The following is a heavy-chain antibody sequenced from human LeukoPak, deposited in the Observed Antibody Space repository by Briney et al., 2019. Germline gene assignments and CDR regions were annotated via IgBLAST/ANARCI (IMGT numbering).Heavy chain of an antibody. CDR3: ARESYSGWSYYYYYGMDV. CDR2: INTNTGNP. Sequence: ASVKVSCKASGYTFTSYAMNWVRQAPGQGLEWMGWINTNTGNPTYAQGFTGRFVFSLDTSVSTAYLQISSLKAEDTAVYYCARESYSGWSYYYYYGMDVWGQGTTVTVSS. V-gene: IGHV7-4-1*02. J-gene: IGHJ6*02. D-gene: IGHD6-19*01. CDR1: GYTFTSYA.